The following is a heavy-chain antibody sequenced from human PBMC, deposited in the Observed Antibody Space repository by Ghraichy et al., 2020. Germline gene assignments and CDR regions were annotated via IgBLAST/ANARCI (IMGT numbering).Heavy chain of an antibody. CDR2: ISSSSTI. CDR3: ARRGARDDYFDY. CDR1: GFTFSSYS. V-gene: IGHV3-48*01. D-gene: IGHD3-10*01. Sequence: GGSLRLSCAASGFTFSSYSMNWVRQAPGKGLEWVSYISSSSTIYYADSVKGRFTISRDNAKNSLYLQMNSLRAEDTAVYYCARRGARDDYFDYWGQGTLVTVSS. J-gene: IGHJ4*02.